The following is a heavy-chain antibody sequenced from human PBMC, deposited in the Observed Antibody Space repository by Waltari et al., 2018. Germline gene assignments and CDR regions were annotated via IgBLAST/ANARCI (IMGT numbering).Heavy chain of an antibody. D-gene: IGHD3-10*01. V-gene: IGHV4-38-2*01. CDR2: IYHSGST. CDR3: ARGYYYGSGSYNWPFY. J-gene: IGHJ4*02. CDR1: GYSISSGYY. Sequence: QVQLQESGPGLVKPSETLSLTCAVSGYSISSGYYWGWIRQPPGKGLEWIGSIYHSGSTYYNPSLKSRVTISVDTSKNQFSLKLSSVTAADTAVYYCARGYYYGSGSYNWPFYWGQGTLVTVSS.